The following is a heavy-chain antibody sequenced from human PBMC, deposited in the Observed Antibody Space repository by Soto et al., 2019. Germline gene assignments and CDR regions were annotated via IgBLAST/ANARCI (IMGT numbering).Heavy chain of an antibody. CDR1: GGSISSGGYY. J-gene: IGHJ4*02. CDR2: IYYSGST. D-gene: IGHD1-20*01. Sequence: PSETLSLTCTVSGGSISSGGYYWSWIRQHPGKGLEWIGYIYYSGSTYYNPSLKSRVTISVDTSKNQFSLKLSSVTAADTAVYYCARGGIPYYFDYWGQGTLVTVSS. V-gene: IGHV4-31*03. CDR3: ARGGIPYYFDY.